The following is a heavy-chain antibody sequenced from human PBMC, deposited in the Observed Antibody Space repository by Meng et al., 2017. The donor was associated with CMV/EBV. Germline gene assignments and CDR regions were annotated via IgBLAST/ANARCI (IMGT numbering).Heavy chain of an antibody. CDR1: RYTFTSYY. CDR2: IHPSGGST. D-gene: IGHD1-26*01. Sequence: VQLCLYGAVVKRPGASVKVSCKASRYTFTSYYMHWVRQAPGQGLEWMGIIHPSGGSTSYAQKFQGRVTMTRDTSTSTVYMELSSLRSEDTAVYYCARESGSVGDYWGQGTLVTVSS. CDR3: ARESGSVGDY. J-gene: IGHJ4*02. V-gene: IGHV1-46*01.